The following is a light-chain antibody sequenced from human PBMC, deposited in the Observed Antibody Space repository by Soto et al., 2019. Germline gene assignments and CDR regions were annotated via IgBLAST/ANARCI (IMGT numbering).Light chain of an antibody. CDR3: QQYNNWPPLT. Sequence: EIVMTQSPATLSVSPGERATLSCRASQSVNNNLAWYQQKPGQAPRLLIYGASIRATGFPARFSGSGSGTEFTRTISSLQSEDFAVYYCQQYNNWPPLTFGGGTKVEIK. V-gene: IGKV3-15*01. J-gene: IGKJ4*01. CDR1: QSVNNN. CDR2: GAS.